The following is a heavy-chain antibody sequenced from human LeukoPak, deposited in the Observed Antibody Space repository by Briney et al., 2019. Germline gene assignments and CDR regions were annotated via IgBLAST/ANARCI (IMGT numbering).Heavy chain of an antibody. CDR3: AKDRASYGDYEDY. CDR2: MSWISGSI. D-gene: IGHD4-17*01. V-gene: IGHV3-9*01. J-gene: IGHJ4*02. Sequence: GGSLRLFCAASGFTFDDYAMHCVRQAPGKGLEWVLGMSWISGSIVYADSVKGRFTISRDNVKNSLYLQMNSLRAEDTALYYCAKDRASYGDYEDYWGQGTLVTVSS. CDR1: GFTFDDYA.